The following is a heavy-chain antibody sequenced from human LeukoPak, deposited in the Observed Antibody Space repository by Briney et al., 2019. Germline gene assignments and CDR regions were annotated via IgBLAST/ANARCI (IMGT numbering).Heavy chain of an antibody. CDR2: IFYSGSA. D-gene: IGHD3-10*01. Sequence: SETLSLTCTVSGGSISSGDYYWNWIRQHPEKSLEWIGYIFYSGSAYYNPSLKSRVNISVDTSKNQFSLKLSSVTAADTAVYYCARGSTLIRGFDYWGQGTLVTVSS. J-gene: IGHJ4*02. CDR3: ARGSTLIRGFDY. CDR1: GGSISSGDYY. V-gene: IGHV4-31*03.